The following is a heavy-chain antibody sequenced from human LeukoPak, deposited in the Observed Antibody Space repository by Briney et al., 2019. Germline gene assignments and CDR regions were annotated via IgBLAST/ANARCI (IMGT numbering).Heavy chain of an antibody. CDR3: ARAAYVLRFLEWLRKYYFDY. J-gene: IGHJ4*02. D-gene: IGHD3-3*01. Sequence: SETLSLTCAVYGGSFSGYYRRWIRQPPGKGLEWVGEINHSGSTNYNPYLTSRVTISVDTSKNQFSLKLSSVTAADTAVYYCARAAYVLRFLEWLRKYYFDYWGQGTLVAVSS. V-gene: IGHV4-34*01. CDR2: INHSGST. CDR1: GGSFSGYY.